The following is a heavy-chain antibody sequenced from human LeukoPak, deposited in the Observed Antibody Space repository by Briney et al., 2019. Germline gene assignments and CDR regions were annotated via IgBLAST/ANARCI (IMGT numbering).Heavy chain of an antibody. Sequence: GASVKVSCKASGYTFTSYDINWVRQATGQGLEWMGWMNPNSGNTGYAQKFQGRVTMTRNTSISTAYMELSSLRSEDTAVYYCARERNLGIAVAGTIFDYWGQGTLVTVSS. CDR1: GYTFTSYD. CDR2: MNPNSGNT. D-gene: IGHD6-19*01. CDR3: ARERNLGIAVAGTIFDY. J-gene: IGHJ4*02. V-gene: IGHV1-8*01.